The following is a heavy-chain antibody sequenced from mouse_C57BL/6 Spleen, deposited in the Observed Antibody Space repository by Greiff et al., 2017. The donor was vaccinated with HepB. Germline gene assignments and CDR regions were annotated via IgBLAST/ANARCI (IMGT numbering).Heavy chain of an antibody. CDR3: ARAPVDY. V-gene: IGHV5-4*03. Sequence: EVKVVESGGGLVKPGGSLKLSCAASGFTFSSYAMSWVRQTPEKRLEWVATISDGGSYTYYPDNVKGRFTISRDNAKNNLYLQMSHLKSEDTAMYYCARAPVDYWGQGTSVTVSS. J-gene: IGHJ4*01. CDR1: GFTFSSYA. D-gene: IGHD1-1*01. CDR2: ISDGGSYT.